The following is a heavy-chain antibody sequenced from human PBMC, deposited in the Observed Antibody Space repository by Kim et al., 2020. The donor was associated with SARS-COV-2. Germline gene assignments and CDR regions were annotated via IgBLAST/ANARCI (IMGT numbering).Heavy chain of an antibody. CDR2: ISGSSDEI. Sequence: GGSLRLSCAASEFTFSSYTINWVRQAPGKGLEWVSSISGSSDEIYYADSVKGRFTISRDNARNSLYLQMNRLRDEDTAVYYCAREAGGDISGTFDPWGQG. V-gene: IGHV3-21*01. CDR3: AREAGGDISGTFDP. J-gene: IGHJ5*02. D-gene: IGHD3-10*01. CDR1: EFTFSSYT.